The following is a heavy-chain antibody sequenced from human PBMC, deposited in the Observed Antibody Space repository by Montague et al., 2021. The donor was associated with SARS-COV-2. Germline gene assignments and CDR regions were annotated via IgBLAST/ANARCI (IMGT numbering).Heavy chain of an antibody. CDR3: ASRGAGWFGSNPERFDY. CDR1: GGPFNPYF. D-gene: IGHD3-10*01. V-gene: IGHV4-34*01. Sequence: SETLSLTCAVYGGPFNPYFWTWTRQTPGKGLEWIGEISHYGSTNYNPSLKSRVTISVDKSKNQFSLKLSSVTAADTAVYYCASRGAGWFGSNPERFDYWGQGTLVTVSS. CDR2: ISHYGST. J-gene: IGHJ4*02.